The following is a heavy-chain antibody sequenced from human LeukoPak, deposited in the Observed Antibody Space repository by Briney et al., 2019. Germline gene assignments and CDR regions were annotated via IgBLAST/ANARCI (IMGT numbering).Heavy chain of an antibody. CDR2: ISGSGGST. Sequence: GGSLRLSCAASGFTFSSYAMSWVRQAPGKGLEWVSAISGSGGSTYYADSVKGRFTISRDNSKNTLYLQMNSLRAEDTAVYYCASPRGPMAYYYHYYMDVWGKGTTVTVSS. J-gene: IGHJ6*03. CDR3: ASPRGPMAYYYHYYMDV. V-gene: IGHV3-23*01. D-gene: IGHD5-24*01. CDR1: GFTFSSYA.